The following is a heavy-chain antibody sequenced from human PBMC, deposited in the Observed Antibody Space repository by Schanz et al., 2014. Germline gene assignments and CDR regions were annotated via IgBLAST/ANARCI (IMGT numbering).Heavy chain of an antibody. V-gene: IGHV3-11*03. J-gene: IGHJ4*02. CDR3: AKYGGGYSYGFVEY. D-gene: IGHD5-18*01. Sequence: PGGSLRLSCAASGFTFSDYYMTWMRQAPGKGLEWISYISNSGTYTKYADSVKGRFVISRDNSNNTLYLQMKSLRAEDTAVYYCAKYGGGYSYGFVEYWGQGILVTVSS. CDR1: GFTFSDYY. CDR2: ISNSGTYT.